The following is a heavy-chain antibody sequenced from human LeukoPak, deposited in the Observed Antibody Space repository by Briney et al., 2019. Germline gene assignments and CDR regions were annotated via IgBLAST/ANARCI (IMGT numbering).Heavy chain of an antibody. Sequence: SETLSLTCTVSRGSISGYSWSWLRQSPGGGLEWIGYIYYSGDTAYNPSLRSRVTLSVDTSKNQFSLQLGSVTTADTAVYYCVRGPYGASISKWFDPWGQGTQVIVSP. V-gene: IGHV4-59*01. CDR1: RGSISGYS. D-gene: IGHD4/OR15-4a*01. CDR2: IYYSGDT. CDR3: VRGPYGASISKWFDP. J-gene: IGHJ5*02.